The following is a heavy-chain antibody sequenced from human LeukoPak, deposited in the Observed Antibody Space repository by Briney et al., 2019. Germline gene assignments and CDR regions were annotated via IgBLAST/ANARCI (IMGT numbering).Heavy chain of an antibody. D-gene: IGHD5-24*01. J-gene: IGHJ6*03. Sequence: SLKSSCKAPGGTFSTYAISWLRHAPGQGLDLMGGIIPIFGTANYAQKFQGRVTITADESTSTAYMELSSLRSEDTAVYYCAMFVFEQKAAYEMGYYMDVWGKGTTVTISS. CDR1: GGTFSTYA. V-gene: IGHV1-69*01. CDR3: AMFVFEQKAAYEMGYYMDV. CDR2: IIPIFGTA.